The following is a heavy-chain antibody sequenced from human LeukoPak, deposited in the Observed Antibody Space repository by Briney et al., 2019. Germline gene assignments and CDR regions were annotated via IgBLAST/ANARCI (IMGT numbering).Heavy chain of an antibody. J-gene: IGHJ4*02. CDR2: ISQDGREQ. CDR3: AGGALDY. CDR1: GFTFSDYW. V-gene: IGHV3-7*04. Sequence: PGGSLRLSCAASGFTFSDYWMSWVRQAPGQGLEWVAKISQDGREQRFVDSVKGRFTISRDNAKYLLFLQMDSLRAEDTAVYYCAGGALDYWGPGTLVTVSS.